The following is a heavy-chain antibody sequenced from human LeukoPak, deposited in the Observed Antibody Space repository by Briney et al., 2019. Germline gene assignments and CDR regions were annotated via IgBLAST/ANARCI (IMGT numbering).Heavy chain of an antibody. Sequence: GGSLRLSCAASGFTFSNYAKSWVRQAPGKGLEWVSGISATDGSTYYADSVKGRFIISRDTSKNMLYLQMTSLRAEDTAVYYCTESTGNYYYYYALNVWGQGTTVTVS. D-gene: IGHD1-1*01. CDR2: ISATDGST. CDR1: GFTFSNYA. V-gene: IGHV3-23*01. CDR3: TESTGNYYYYYALNV. J-gene: IGHJ6*02.